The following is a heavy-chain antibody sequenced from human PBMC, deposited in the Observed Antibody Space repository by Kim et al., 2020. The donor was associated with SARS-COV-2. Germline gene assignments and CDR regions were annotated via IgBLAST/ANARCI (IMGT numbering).Heavy chain of an antibody. CDR3: GDLGSGY. D-gene: IGHD3-10*01. V-gene: IGHV3-72*01. J-gene: IGHJ4*02. CDR1: GLTFSDHY. Sequence: GGSLRLSCAASGLTFSDHYMDWVRQAPGKGLEWLCRIRTNGQSYSTEYAASVKGSFTISRDDSKHSLYLQMNSPKTGDTAVYSSGDLGSGYWGQGTHDTV. CDR2: IRTNGQSYST.